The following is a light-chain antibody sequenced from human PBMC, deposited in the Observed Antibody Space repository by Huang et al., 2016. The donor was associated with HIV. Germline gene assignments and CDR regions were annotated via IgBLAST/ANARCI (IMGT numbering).Light chain of an antibody. CDR2: GAS. V-gene: IGKV1-9*01. CDR3: QQLHDYPVT. CDR1: QDISNS. Sequence: IQLTQSPSSLSASVGDRVIITCRASQDISNSLAWYQQKPGKAPKSLIFGASTLQSGVSSRFSGSASGTYFTLTSNGLQPEYCATYYCQQLHDYPVTFGQGTRLDIE. J-gene: IGKJ5*01.